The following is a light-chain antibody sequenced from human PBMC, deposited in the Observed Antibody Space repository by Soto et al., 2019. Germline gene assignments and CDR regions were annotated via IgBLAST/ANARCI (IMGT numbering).Light chain of an antibody. CDR3: QQRSNWPIT. J-gene: IGKJ5*01. CDR2: DAS. CDR1: QSVSSY. Sequence: EIVLTQSTATRSVSGGEIGTLSCRASQSVSSYLAWYQQKPGQAPRLLIYDASNRATGIPARFSGSGSGTDFTLTISSLEPEDFAVYYCQQRSNWPITFGQGTRLEIK. V-gene: IGKV3-11*01.